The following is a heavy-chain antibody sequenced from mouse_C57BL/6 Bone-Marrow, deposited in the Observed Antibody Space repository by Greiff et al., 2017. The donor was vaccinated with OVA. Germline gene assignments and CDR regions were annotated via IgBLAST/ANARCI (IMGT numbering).Heavy chain of an antibody. CDR2: IHPNSGST. CDR3: ARGALITTVVDYFDY. CDR1: GYTFTSYW. D-gene: IGHD1-1*01. J-gene: IGHJ2*01. V-gene: IGHV1-64*01. Sequence: QVQLQQPGAELVKPGASVKLSCKASGYTFTSYWMHWVKQRPGQGLEWIGMIHPNSGSTNYNEKFKSKATLTVDKSSSTAYMQLSSLTSVDSAVYYCARGALITTVVDYFDYWGQGTTLTVSS.